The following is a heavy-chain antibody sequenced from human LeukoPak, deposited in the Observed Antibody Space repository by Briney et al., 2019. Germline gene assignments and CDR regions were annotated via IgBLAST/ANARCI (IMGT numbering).Heavy chain of an antibody. CDR2: IYTSGST. CDR1: GGSISSYY. Sequence: SETLSLTCTVSGGSISSYYWSWIRQPPGKGLEWIGYIYTSGSTNYNPSLKSRVTISVDTSKNQFSLKLSSVTAADTAVYYCARTQFVPAAIIWFDLWGQGTLVTVSS. J-gene: IGHJ5*02. CDR3: ARTQFVPAAIIWFDL. D-gene: IGHD2-2*01. V-gene: IGHV4-4*09.